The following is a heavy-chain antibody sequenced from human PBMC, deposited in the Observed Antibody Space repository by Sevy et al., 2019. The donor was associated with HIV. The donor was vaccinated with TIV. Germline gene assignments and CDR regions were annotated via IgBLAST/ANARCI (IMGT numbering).Heavy chain of an antibody. Sequence: GGSLRLSCAASGLTFSNAWMTWVRQAPGKGLEWVGRIKSKTDGGTTDYAAPVKGRFTISRDNSKNTLYLQMNSLKTEDTAVYYRTTKSDFWSGYQYFDLWGRGTLVTVSS. CDR1: GLTFSNAW. CDR3: TTKSDFWSGYQYFDL. V-gene: IGHV3-15*01. CDR2: IKSKTDGGTT. J-gene: IGHJ2*01. D-gene: IGHD3-3*01.